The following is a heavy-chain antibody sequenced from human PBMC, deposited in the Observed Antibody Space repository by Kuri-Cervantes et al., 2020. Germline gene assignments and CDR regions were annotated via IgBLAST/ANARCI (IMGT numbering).Heavy chain of an antibody. CDR1: GFTFSSYS. CDR3: ARTRAITIIGVVIRRWFDP. CDR2: ISSSSSTI. D-gene: IGHD3-3*01. J-gene: IGHJ5*02. V-gene: IGHV3-48*02. Sequence: GGSLRLSCAASGFTFSSYSMNWVRQAPGKGLEWVSYISSSSSTIYYADSVKGRFTISRDNAKNSLYLQMNSLRDEDTAVYYCARTRAITIIGVVIRRWFDPWGQGTLVTVSS.